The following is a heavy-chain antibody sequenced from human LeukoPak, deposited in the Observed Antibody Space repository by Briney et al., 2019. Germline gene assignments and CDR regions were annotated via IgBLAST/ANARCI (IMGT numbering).Heavy chain of an antibody. CDR2: IYHSGSA. Sequence: PSETLSLTCTVSGYSISSGYYWGWIRQPPGKGLEWIGSIYHSGSAYYNPSLKSRVTISVDTSKSQFSLKLSSVTAADTAVYYCARLFRIAAAGRGYYFDYWGQGTLVTVSS. CDR1: GYSISSGYY. CDR3: ARLFRIAAAGRGYYFDY. V-gene: IGHV4-38-2*02. J-gene: IGHJ4*02. D-gene: IGHD6-13*01.